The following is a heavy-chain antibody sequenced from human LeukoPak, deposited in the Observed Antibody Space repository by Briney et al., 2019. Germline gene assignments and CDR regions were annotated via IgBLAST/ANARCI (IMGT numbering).Heavy chain of an antibody. J-gene: IGHJ3*02. D-gene: IGHD1-14*01. V-gene: IGHV4-59*01. CDR2: IYYSGST. Sequence: SETLSLTCTVSGGSISSYYWSWIRQPPGKGLEWIGDIYYSGSTNYNPSLKSRVTISVDTSKNQFSLKLSSVTAADTAVYYCARDKSPDRDDAFDIWGQGTMVTVSS. CDR3: ARDKSPDRDDAFDI. CDR1: GGSISSYY.